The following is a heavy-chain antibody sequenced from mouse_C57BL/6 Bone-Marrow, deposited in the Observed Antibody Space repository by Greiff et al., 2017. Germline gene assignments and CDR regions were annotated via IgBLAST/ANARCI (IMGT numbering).Heavy chain of an antibody. D-gene: IGHD2-4*01. CDR2: ISSGGSYT. V-gene: IGHV5-6*02. CDR3: ARLYDYDSSYAMDY. Sequence: DVMLVESGGDLVKPGGSLKLSCAASGFTFSSYGMSWVRQTPDKRLEWVATISSGGSYTYYPDSVKGRFTISRDNAKNTLYLQMSSLKSEDTAMYYCARLYDYDSSYAMDYWGQGTSVTVSS. CDR1: GFTFSSYG. J-gene: IGHJ4*01.